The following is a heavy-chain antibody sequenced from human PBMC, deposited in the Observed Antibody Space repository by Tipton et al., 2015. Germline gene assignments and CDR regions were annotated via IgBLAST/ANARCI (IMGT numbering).Heavy chain of an antibody. CDR3: ARDAGRYYDSSGLSWYFDL. D-gene: IGHD3-22*01. CDR2: ISHSGNT. V-gene: IGHV4-38-2*02. Sequence: TLSLTCAVSAYSISSDYYWGWIRQPPGKGLEWIGSISHSGNTYYNPSLKSRVTMSRDTSKNQFSLKLCSVTAADTAVYYCARDAGRYYDSSGLSWYFDLWGRGTLVTVSS. CDR1: AYSISSDYY. J-gene: IGHJ2*01.